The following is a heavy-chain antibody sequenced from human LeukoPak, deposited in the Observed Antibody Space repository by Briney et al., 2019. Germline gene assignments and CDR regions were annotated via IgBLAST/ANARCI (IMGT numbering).Heavy chain of an antibody. D-gene: IGHD1-1*01. Sequence: ASVKVSCKASGYTFTGYYMHWVRQAPGQGLEWMGWINPNSGGTYYAQKFQGRVTMTRDTSISTAYMELSRLRSDDTAVYYCARVEGGTYDAFDIWGQGTMVTVSS. J-gene: IGHJ3*02. CDR3: ARVEGGTYDAFDI. V-gene: IGHV1-2*02. CDR2: INPNSGGT. CDR1: GYTFTGYY.